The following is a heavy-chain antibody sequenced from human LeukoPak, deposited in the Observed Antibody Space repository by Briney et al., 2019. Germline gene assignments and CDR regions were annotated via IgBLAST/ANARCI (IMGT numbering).Heavy chain of an antibody. CDR3: ARATPSYYYDSSGYPFDY. D-gene: IGHD3-22*01. Sequence: ASVKVSCKASGYTFTSYGISWVRQAPGQGLEWMGWISAYNGNTNYAQKLQGRVTMTTDTSTSTAYMELRSLRSDDTAVYYRARATPSYYYDSSGYPFDYWGQGTLVTVSS. J-gene: IGHJ4*02. CDR1: GYTFTSYG. CDR2: ISAYNGNT. V-gene: IGHV1-18*01.